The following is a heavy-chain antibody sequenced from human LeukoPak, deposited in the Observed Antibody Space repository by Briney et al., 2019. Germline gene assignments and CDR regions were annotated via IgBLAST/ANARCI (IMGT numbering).Heavy chain of an antibody. V-gene: IGHV4-59*01. Sequence: SETLSLTCTVSGGSISSYYWSWIRQPPGKGLEWIGYIYYSGSTNYNPSLKSRVTISVDTSKNQFSLKLSSVTAADTAVYYCARDTVAAPWFDPWGQGTLVTVSS. CDR2: IYYSGST. J-gene: IGHJ5*02. CDR3: ARDTVAAPWFDP. CDR1: GGSISSYY. D-gene: IGHD2-15*01.